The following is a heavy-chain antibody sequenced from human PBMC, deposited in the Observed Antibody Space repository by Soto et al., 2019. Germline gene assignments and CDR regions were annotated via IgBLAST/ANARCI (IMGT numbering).Heavy chain of an antibody. CDR2: IIPIFGTA. CDR3: ARDFVGIAFLEWLVGGYYGMDV. V-gene: IGHV1-69*01. CDR1: GFTFSSYA. Sequence: QVQLVESGGGVVQPGRSLRLSCAASGFTFSSYAISWVRQAPGQGLEWMGGIIPIFGTANYAQKFQGRVTITADESTSTAYMELSSLRSEDTAVYYCARDFVGIAFLEWLVGGYYGMDVWGQGTTVTVSS. D-gene: IGHD3-3*01. J-gene: IGHJ6*02.